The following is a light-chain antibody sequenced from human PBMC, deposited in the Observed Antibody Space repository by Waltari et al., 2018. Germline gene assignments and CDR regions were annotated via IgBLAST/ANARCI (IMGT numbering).Light chain of an antibody. Sequence: EIVLTQSPGTLSLSPGERATLSCRASQSFTRYLAWYQHKPGQAPRLLIYDASTRAAGIADRFSGRGCGTDFTLTISRLEPEDSAVYYCQHYVRLPVTFGQGTKVEIK. J-gene: IGKJ1*01. CDR1: QSFTRY. CDR2: DAS. V-gene: IGKV3-20*01. CDR3: QHYVRLPVT.